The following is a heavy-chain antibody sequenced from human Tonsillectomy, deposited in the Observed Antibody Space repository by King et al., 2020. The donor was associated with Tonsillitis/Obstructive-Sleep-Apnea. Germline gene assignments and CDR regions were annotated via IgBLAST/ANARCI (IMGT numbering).Heavy chain of an antibody. CDR2: SIPIFGID. D-gene: IGHD2-15*01. CDR1: GGICSSYD. J-gene: IGHJ3*01. Sequence: QLVQSGAEVKKTGTSVKVSCKASGGICSSYDISWVRQARGPGLEWMGGSIPIFGIDNNAQKFQGRVTITADESTSTAYMVLSSLRSADTPVYYCARDRYFSGGCCMVAFYVVGQGTMVTVSS. V-gene: IGHV1-69*12. CDR3: ARDRYFSGGCCMVAFYV.